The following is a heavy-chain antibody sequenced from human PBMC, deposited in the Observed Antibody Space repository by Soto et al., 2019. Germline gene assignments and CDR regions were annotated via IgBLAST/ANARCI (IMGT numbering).Heavy chain of an antibody. CDR3: ARMTPPSISCYYFDY. CDR1: GGSLSSSSSY. D-gene: IGHD3-3*02. V-gene: IGHV4-39*01. J-gene: IGHJ4*02. Sequence: SDTPSVTCTVSGGSLSSSSSYWGWIRKPPGKRLEWIGNIYYSGSTYYNPSLKSRLTISVDTSKNQFSLKLSSATAADTAVYYWARMTPPSISCYYFDYWGQGALVTVSS. CDR2: IYYSGST.